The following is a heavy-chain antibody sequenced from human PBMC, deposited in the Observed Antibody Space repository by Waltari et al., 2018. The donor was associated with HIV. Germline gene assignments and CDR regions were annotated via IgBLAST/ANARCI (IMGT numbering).Heavy chain of an antibody. V-gene: IGHV4-59*01. CDR3: ARFRCSSSSCYGRYAMDV. D-gene: IGHD2-2*01. J-gene: IGHJ6*02. Sequence: QIQLQESGPGLVKPSETLSLTCTVPGGSITTYYWSWIRQSPGRGLEWIGYIYYSGTTNYNPSLQSRVTISVDTSKNQFSLKVTSVTAADTAVYYCARFRCSSSSCYGRYAMDVWGQGTTVTVSS. CDR2: IYYSGTT. CDR1: GGSITTYY.